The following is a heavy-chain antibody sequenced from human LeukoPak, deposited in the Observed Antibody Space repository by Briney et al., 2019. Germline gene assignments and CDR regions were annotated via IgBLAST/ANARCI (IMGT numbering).Heavy chain of an antibody. D-gene: IGHD6-19*01. CDR2: INSDARST. Sequence: PGGSLRLSCAASGFTFSNYWMHWVRHAPGKGLVWVSRINSDARSTSYADSVKGRFTISRDNSKNTLYLQMNSLRAEDTAVYYCARVGYSSGWYGYYYYYMDVWGKGTTVTVSS. CDR3: ARVGYSSGWYGYYYYYMDV. V-gene: IGHV3-74*01. CDR1: GFTFSNYW. J-gene: IGHJ6*03.